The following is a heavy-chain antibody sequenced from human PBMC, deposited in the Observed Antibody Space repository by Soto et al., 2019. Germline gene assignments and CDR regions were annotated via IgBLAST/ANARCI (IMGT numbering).Heavy chain of an antibody. CDR1: GGSVSSGSYY. V-gene: IGHV4-61*01. D-gene: IGHD6-6*01. J-gene: IGHJ6*02. Sequence: SETLSLTCTVSGGSVSSGSYYWSWIRQPPGKVLEWIGYIYYSGSTNYNPSLKSRVTISVDTSKNQFSLKLSSVTAADTAVYYCARDGSSIAARSYYYYGMDVWGQGTTVTVSS. CDR2: IYYSGST. CDR3: ARDGSSIAARSYYYYGMDV.